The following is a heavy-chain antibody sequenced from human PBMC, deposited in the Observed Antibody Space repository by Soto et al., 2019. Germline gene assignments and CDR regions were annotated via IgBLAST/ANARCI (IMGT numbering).Heavy chain of an antibody. D-gene: IGHD6-6*01. CDR3: AKAIAARPSWFDP. CDR1: GFTFSSYA. CDR2: ISGSGGST. Sequence: GGSLSPSCAASGFTFSSYAMSWVRQAPGKGLEWVSAISGSGGSTYYAGSVKGRFTISRDNSKNTLYLQMNSLRAEDTAVYYCAKAIAARPSWFDPWAQGTLVTVSS. J-gene: IGHJ5*02. V-gene: IGHV3-23*01.